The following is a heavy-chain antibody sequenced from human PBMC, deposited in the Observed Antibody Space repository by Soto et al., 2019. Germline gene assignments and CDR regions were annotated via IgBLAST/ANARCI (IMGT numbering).Heavy chain of an antibody. CDR1: GSSISSYY. Sequence: QVQLQESGPGLVKPSETLSLTCTVSGSSISSYYWNWIRQPPGKGLEWIGYISYSGSTNYNSSLKSRVTISVDTSKKQFSLKLSSVTAADTAVYYCAREGVSSTWYYYYAMDVWGQGTTVTVSS. D-gene: IGHD6-13*01. CDR3: AREGVSSTWYYYYAMDV. V-gene: IGHV4-59*01. CDR2: ISYSGST. J-gene: IGHJ6*02.